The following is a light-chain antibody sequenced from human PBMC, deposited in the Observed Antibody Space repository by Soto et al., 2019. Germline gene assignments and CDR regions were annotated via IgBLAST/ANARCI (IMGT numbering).Light chain of an antibody. J-gene: IGKJ1*01. CDR1: QSISSW. V-gene: IGKV1-5*01. CDR3: QQYDTYSSWT. CDR2: DAS. Sequence: DIQMTQSPSTLSASVGDRVTITCRASQSISSWLAWYQQKPGKSPKLLIYDASILQSGVPSRFSGRGSGTEFALTISSLQPDDFATYYCQQYDTYSSWTFGQGTKVEIK.